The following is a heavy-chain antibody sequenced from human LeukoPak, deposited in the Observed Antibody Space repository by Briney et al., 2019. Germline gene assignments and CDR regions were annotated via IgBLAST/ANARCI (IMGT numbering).Heavy chain of an antibody. V-gene: IGHV3-30-3*01. Sequence: GGSLRLSCAASGFTFSSYAMHWVRQAPGKGLEWVAVISYDGSNKYYADSVKGRFTISRDNSKNTLYLQMNSLRAEDTAVYYCARVDSGSTLGGIDYWGQGTLVTVSS. D-gene: IGHD1-26*01. CDR2: ISYDGSNK. CDR3: ARVDSGSTLGGIDY. CDR1: GFTFSSYA. J-gene: IGHJ4*02.